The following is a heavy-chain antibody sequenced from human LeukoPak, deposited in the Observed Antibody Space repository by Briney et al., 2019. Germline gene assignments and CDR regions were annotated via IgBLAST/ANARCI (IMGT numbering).Heavy chain of an antibody. Sequence: ASVKVSCKASGYTFTSYAMNWVRQAPGQGLEWMGWINTNTGNPTYAQGFTGRFVFSLDTSVSTAYLQISSLKAEDTAVYYCARDWDWSYSSSKGAGYWGQGTLVTVSS. CDR3: ARDWDWSYSSSKGAGY. J-gene: IGHJ4*02. CDR1: GYTFTSYA. V-gene: IGHV7-4-1*02. CDR2: INTNTGNP. D-gene: IGHD6-13*01.